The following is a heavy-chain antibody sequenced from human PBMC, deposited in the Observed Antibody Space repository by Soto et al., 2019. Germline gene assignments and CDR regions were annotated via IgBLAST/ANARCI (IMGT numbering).Heavy chain of an antibody. J-gene: IGHJ4*02. Sequence: SETLSLTCTVSGGSISSYYWSWIRQPPGKGLEWIGYIYYSVSTNYNPSLKSRVTISVDTSKNQFSLKLSSVTAADTAVYYWARQGTPHGEYDYWGQGTLVTVSS. CDR2: IYYSVST. CDR1: GGSISSYY. CDR3: ARQGTPHGEYDY. V-gene: IGHV4-59*08. D-gene: IGHD3-10*01.